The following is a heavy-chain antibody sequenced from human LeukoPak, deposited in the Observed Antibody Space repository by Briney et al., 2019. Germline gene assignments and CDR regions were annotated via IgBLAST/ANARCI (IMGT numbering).Heavy chain of an antibody. CDR3: ARGGSTYIVGPTKGVDY. Sequence: ASVKVSCKASGYTFTSYYMHWVRQAPGQGPEWMGMINPSDGSTNYAQKFQGRVTMTRDTSTSTVYMHLSSLRSEDTAVYYCARGGSTYIVGPTKGVDYWGQGTLVTVSS. V-gene: IGHV1-46*01. D-gene: IGHD1-26*01. CDR2: INPSDGST. J-gene: IGHJ4*02. CDR1: GYTFTSYY.